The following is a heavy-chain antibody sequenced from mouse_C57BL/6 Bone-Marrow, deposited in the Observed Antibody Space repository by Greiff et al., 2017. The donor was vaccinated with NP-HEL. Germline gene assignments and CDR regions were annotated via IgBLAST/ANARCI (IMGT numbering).Heavy chain of an antibody. J-gene: IGHJ2*01. V-gene: IGHV7-1*01. Sequence: EVKVVDSGGGLVQSGRSLRLSCATSGFTFSDFYMEWVRQAPGKGLEWIAASRNKANDYTTEYSASVTGRFIVSRDTSQSILYLQMNALRAEDTAIYYCARDAYYSNYDDYWGQGTTLTVSS. D-gene: IGHD2-5*01. CDR2: SRNKANDYTT. CDR3: ARDAYYSNYDDY. CDR1: GFTFSDFY.